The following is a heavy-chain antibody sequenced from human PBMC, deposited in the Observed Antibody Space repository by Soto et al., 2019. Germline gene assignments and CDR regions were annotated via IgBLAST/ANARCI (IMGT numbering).Heavy chain of an antibody. J-gene: IGHJ5*02. CDR3: DRGRSGWPRGGWFDP. D-gene: IGHD6-25*01. V-gene: IGHV4-30-4*01. Sequence: SETLSLTCTVSGDSISSDDYYWSWIRQPPGKGLEWIGYFYYSGSTYYNPSLKSRITISSGTSKNQFSLKLSSVTAADTAVYYCDRGRSGWPRGGWFDPWGQGTLVTVSS. CDR2: FYYSGST. CDR1: GDSISSDDYY.